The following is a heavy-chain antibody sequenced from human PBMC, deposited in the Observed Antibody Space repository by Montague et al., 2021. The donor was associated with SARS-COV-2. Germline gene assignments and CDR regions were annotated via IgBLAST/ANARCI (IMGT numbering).Heavy chain of an antibody. CDR1: GGSISSGGYY. CDR2: IYYSGST. Sequence: TLSLTCTVSGGSISSGGYYWSWIRQHPGKGLEWIGYIYYSGSTYYNPSLKSRVTISVDTSKNQFSLKLSPVTAADTAVYYCARRSYDILTGYSIPNWFDPWGQGTLVTVSS. D-gene: IGHD3-9*01. J-gene: IGHJ5*02. CDR3: ARRSYDILTGYSIPNWFDP. V-gene: IGHV4-31*03.